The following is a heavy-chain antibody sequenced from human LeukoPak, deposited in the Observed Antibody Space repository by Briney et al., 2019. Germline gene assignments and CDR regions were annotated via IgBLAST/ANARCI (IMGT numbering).Heavy chain of an antibody. V-gene: IGHV7-4-1*02. CDR1: GYTFTTYA. CDR2: ININTGNP. CDR3: AREYGGPFDY. D-gene: IGHD4-23*01. J-gene: IGHJ4*02. Sequence: ASVKVSCKASGYTFTTYAINWVRQAPGQGLEWMGWININTGNPTYAQGFTGRFVFSLDTSVSAAYLQISSLKAEDTAVYYCAREYGGPFDYWGQGTLVTVSS.